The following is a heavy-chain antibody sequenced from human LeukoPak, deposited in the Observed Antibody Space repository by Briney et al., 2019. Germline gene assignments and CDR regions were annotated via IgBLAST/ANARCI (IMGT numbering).Heavy chain of an antibody. J-gene: IGHJ4*02. V-gene: IGHV3-49*03. CDR1: GFTFGDYA. CDR2: IRSRAYGGTT. Sequence: PGGSLRLSCTASGFTFGDYAMSWLRQAPGKGLEGVGFIRSRAYGGTTEYAASVKGRFTISRDDSKSIAYLQMNSLKTEDTGVYYCSRGYCSGGSCYFDFDYWGQGTLVTVSS. D-gene: IGHD2-15*01. CDR3: SRGYCSGGSCYFDFDY.